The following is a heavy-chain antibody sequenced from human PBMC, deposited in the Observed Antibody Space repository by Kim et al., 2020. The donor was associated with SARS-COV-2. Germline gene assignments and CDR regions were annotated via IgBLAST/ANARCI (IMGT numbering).Heavy chain of an antibody. CDR1: GFTFSSYS. J-gene: IGHJ4*02. CDR3: ASFRNTGTRYSVSSFDY. V-gene: IGHV3-21*01. D-gene: IGHD1-26*01. Sequence: GGSLRLSCAASGFTFSSYSMNWVRQAPGKGLEWVSSISSSSSYIYYADSVKGRFTISRDNAKNSLYLQMNSLRAEDTAVYYCASFRNTGTRYSVSSFDYWGPGTLVPVSS. CDR2: ISSSSSYI.